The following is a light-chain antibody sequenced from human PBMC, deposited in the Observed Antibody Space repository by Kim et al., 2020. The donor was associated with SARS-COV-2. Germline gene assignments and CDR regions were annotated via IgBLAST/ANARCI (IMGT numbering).Light chain of an antibody. V-gene: IGKV1-27*01. CDR1: QVSSSF. CDR2: AAS. CDR3: QTYSSSPRM. Sequence: SGESSVTFTWRTRQVSSSFLAWYQQKPGKVPRLLIYAASTRQTEIPSRFSGGGSGTDFTLTISGLQPEDFAAYYCQTYSSSPRMFGEGTKVDIK. J-gene: IGKJ1*01.